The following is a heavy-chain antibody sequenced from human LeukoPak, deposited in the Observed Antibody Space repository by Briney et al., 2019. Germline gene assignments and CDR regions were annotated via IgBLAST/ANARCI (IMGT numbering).Heavy chain of an antibody. CDR2: ISYDGSNK. V-gene: IGHV3-30-3*01. D-gene: IGHD1-26*01. CDR1: GFTFSSYA. J-gene: IGHJ4*02. CDR3: ARDNGAADY. Sequence: PGGSLRLSCAAPGFTFSSYAMHWVRQAPGKGLEWVAVISYDGSNKYYADSVKGRFTISRDNSKNTLYLQMNSLRAEDTAVYYCARDNGAADYWGQGTLVTVSS.